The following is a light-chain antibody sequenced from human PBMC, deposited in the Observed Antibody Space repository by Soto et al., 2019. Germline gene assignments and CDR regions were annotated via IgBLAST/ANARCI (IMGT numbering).Light chain of an antibody. V-gene: IGLV2-23*03. Sequence: QSALTQPASVSGSPGQSITISCTGTSNDIGGYDLVSWYQQHPGKAPKLIIYEGSKRPSGVSDRFSGSKSGNTASLTISALQAEDEADYSCCSFAGGATFVFGGGTKVTVL. CDR3: CSFAGGATFV. J-gene: IGLJ2*01. CDR1: SNDIGGYDL. CDR2: EGS.